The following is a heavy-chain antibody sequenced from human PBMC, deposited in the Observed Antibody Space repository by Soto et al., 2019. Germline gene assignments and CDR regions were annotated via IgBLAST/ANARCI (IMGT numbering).Heavy chain of an antibody. CDR2: IYYSGST. D-gene: IGHD3-3*01. CDR3: VRSGDFWSGYPVFDY. Sequence: QLQLQESGPGLVKPSETLSLTCTVSGGSISSSSYYWGWIRQPPGKGLEWIGSIYYSGSTYYNPSLKSRVTISVDTSKNQFSLKLSSVTAADTAVYYCVRSGDFWSGYPVFDYWGQGTLVTVSS. J-gene: IGHJ4*02. V-gene: IGHV4-39*01. CDR1: GGSISSSSYY.